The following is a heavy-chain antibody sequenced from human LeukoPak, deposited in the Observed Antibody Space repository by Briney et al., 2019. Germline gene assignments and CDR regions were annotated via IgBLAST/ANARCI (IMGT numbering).Heavy chain of an antibody. Sequence: SETLSLTCGVSGYSISSGYYWGWIRQPPGKGLEWIGSIYHRGSTYYNPSLKSRVTISVDTSKNQFSLKLSSVTAADTAVYYCARNGGSAFDIWGQGTMVAVSS. CDR2: IYHRGST. CDR3: ARNGGSAFDI. J-gene: IGHJ3*02. CDR1: GYSISSGYY. D-gene: IGHD3-16*01. V-gene: IGHV4-38-2*01.